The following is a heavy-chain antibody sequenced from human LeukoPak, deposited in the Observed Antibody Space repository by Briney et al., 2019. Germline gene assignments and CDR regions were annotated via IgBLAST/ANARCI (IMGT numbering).Heavy chain of an antibody. CDR1: GFTFSNYA. Sequence: GSLRLSCAASGFTFSNYAMSWIRQPPGKGLEWIGSIYYSGSTYYNPSLKSRVTISVDTSKNQFSLKLSSVTAADTAVYYCARHGLYDFWRELYYYYYSMDVWGKGTTVTVSS. J-gene: IGHJ6*03. V-gene: IGHV4-38-2*01. D-gene: IGHD3-3*01. CDR2: IYYSGST. CDR3: ARHGLYDFWRELYYYYYSMDV.